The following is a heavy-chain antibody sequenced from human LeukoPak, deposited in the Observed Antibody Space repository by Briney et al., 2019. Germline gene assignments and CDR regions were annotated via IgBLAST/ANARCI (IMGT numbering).Heavy chain of an antibody. Sequence: GGSLRLSCAASGFTFNSYAMHWVRQAPGKGLEWVAVISYDGSNKNYGDSVKGRFTISRDNSKNTLYLQMNSLSAEDTAVYYCARSVVTTTPHYFQHWGQGTLVTVSS. CDR3: ARSVVTTTPHYFQH. D-gene: IGHD2-21*02. CDR2: ISYDGSNK. CDR1: GFTFNSYA. J-gene: IGHJ1*01. V-gene: IGHV3-30*04.